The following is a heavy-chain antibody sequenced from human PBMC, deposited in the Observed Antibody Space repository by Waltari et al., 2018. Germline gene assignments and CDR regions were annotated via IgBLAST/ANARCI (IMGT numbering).Heavy chain of an antibody. J-gene: IGHJ4*02. CDR1: GFTFSSYS. D-gene: IGHD6-13*01. Sequence: EVQLVESGGGLVQPGGSLRLSCAASGFTFSSYSMNWVRQAPGKGLEWVSYISSSSSTLYYADSVKGRFTISRDNAKNSLYLQMNSLIAEDTAVYYCARDGSSWYYFDYWGQATLVTVSS. V-gene: IGHV3-48*04. CDR2: ISSSSSTL. CDR3: ARDGSSWYYFDY.